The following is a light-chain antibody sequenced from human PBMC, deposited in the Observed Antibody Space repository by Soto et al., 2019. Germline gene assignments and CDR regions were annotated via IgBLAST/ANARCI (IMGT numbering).Light chain of an antibody. Sequence: IVLTQSPDTLSLSPGESATLSCRARQTFSNTYLAWYQQKPGQAPRLLIYGASSRAPGSPDRVSGSGSGTDFTLTISSVDPEDFAVYYCQQYGSSPPFTFGQGTKLEIK. V-gene: IGKV3-20*01. CDR3: QQYGSSPPFT. J-gene: IGKJ2*01. CDR1: QTFSNTY. CDR2: GAS.